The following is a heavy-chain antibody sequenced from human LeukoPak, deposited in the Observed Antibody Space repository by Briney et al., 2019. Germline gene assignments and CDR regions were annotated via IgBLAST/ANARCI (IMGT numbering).Heavy chain of an antibody. Sequence: ASVKVSCKASGYAFTGYYMHWVRQAPGQGLEWMGIINPSGGTTSYAQNFQGRVTMTRDTSTSTVYMELSSLRSEDTAVYYCAREIGPRQLHLWGSAFDYWGQGTLVTVSS. V-gene: IGHV1-46*01. D-gene: IGHD5-18*01. CDR2: INPSGGTT. CDR1: GYAFTGYY. CDR3: AREIGPRQLHLWGSAFDY. J-gene: IGHJ4*02.